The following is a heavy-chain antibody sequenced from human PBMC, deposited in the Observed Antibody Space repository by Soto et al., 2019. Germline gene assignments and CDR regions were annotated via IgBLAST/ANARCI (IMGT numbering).Heavy chain of an antibody. V-gene: IGHV3-23*01. CDR3: ASNSGELGYCSGGSCYIAFDI. D-gene: IGHD2-15*01. CDR1: GFTFSSYA. CDR2: ISGSGGST. J-gene: IGHJ3*02. Sequence: GGSLRLSCAASGFTFSSYAMSWVRQAPGKGLEWVSAISGSGGSTYYADSVKGRFTISRDNAKNSLYLQMNSLRAEDTAVYYCASNSGELGYCSGGSCYIAFDIWGQGTTVTVSS.